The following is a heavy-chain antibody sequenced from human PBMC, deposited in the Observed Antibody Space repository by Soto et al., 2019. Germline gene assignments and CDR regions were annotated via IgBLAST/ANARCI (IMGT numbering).Heavy chain of an antibody. Sequence: QVQLQESGPGLVKPSETLSLTCTVSGGSISSYYWSWIRQPPGKGLEWIGYIYYSGSTNYNPSLKSRVTISVDTSXXQFXXXXXXXTAADTAVYYCARDSASYLYRGSLDVWGKGTTVTVSS. V-gene: IGHV4-59*01. CDR3: ARDSASYLYRGSLDV. J-gene: IGHJ6*04. CDR1: GGSISSYY. CDR2: IYYSGST. D-gene: IGHD2-15*01.